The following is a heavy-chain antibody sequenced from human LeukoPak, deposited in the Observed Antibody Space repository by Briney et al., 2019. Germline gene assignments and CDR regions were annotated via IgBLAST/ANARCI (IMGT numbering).Heavy chain of an antibody. CDR1: GFTFNNYC. Sequence: GGSLRLSCAASGFTFNNYCMNWVRQAPGKGLEWVSSIISSSNYIYYADSVKGRFTVSRDNAKNSLYLQMNSLRAEDTAVYYCARDLTDDFWSGYHFDYWGQGTLVTVSS. V-gene: IGHV3-21*01. CDR3: ARDLTDDFWSGYHFDY. D-gene: IGHD3-3*01. J-gene: IGHJ4*02. CDR2: IISSSNYI.